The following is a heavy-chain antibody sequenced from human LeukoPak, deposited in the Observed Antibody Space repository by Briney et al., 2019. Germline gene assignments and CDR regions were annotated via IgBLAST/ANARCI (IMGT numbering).Heavy chain of an antibody. CDR2: ISGSGGST. D-gene: IGHD1-1*01. CDR1: GFTFSSYA. Sequence: GGSLRLSCAASGFTFSSYAMSWVRQAPGKGLEWVSAISGSGGSTYYADSVKGRFTISRDNAKNTLYLQMNSLRAEDTAVYYCGREIDRTGEYYFDQWGQGTPVTVS. J-gene: IGHJ4*02. CDR3: GREIDRTGEYYFDQ. V-gene: IGHV3-23*01.